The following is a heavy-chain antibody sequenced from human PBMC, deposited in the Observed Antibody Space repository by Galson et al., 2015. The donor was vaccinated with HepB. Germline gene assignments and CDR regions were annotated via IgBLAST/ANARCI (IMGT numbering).Heavy chain of an antibody. Sequence: SLRLSCAASEFTFSNYWMNWVRKAPGKGLEWVANINPDGSEKSYVASLKGRFTISRDNSKNSVYLQMDSLRAEDTAIYYCARRISLVRGIITRPDYYYGMDVWGQGTTVTVAS. D-gene: IGHD3-10*01. CDR2: INPDGSEK. V-gene: IGHV3-7*03. CDR3: ARRISLVRGIITRPDYYYGMDV. CDR1: EFTFSNYW. J-gene: IGHJ6*02.